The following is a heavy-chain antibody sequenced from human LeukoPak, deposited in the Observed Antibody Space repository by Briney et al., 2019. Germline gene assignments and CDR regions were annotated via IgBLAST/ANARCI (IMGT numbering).Heavy chain of an antibody. CDR2: IVPILNTP. Sequence: SVKVSCKASGVSFDSYTFNWVRQAPGQGLQWMGRIVPILNTPNYAQNFQGRVAITADKSTSTAYMELSSLRSEDTAIYYCARAYYGGLAVSGPFDFWGQGTLVTVSS. CDR3: ARAYYGGLAVSGPFDF. D-gene: IGHD6-19*01. V-gene: IGHV1-69*08. CDR1: GVSFDSYT. J-gene: IGHJ4*02.